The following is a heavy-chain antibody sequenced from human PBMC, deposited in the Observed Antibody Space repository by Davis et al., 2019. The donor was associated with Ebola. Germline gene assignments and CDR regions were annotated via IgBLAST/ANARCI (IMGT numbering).Heavy chain of an antibody. V-gene: IGHV1-18*04. J-gene: IGHJ4*02. D-gene: IGHD3-9*01. Sequence: AASVKVSCKASGYIFTNHPMTWVRQAPGQGLEWMGRISGSNTDTKYAQKSQGRVTMTIDKFTTTAFMELRSLGSDDTAVYYCLTQGFWGQGTLVTVSS. CDR3: LTQGF. CDR2: ISGSNTDT. CDR1: GYIFTNHP.